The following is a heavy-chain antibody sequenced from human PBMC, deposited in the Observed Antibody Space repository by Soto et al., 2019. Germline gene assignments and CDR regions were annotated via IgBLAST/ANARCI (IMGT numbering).Heavy chain of an antibody. D-gene: IGHD2-21*02. J-gene: IGHJ6*02. CDR2: ITRNSDI. CDR1: GFTFSSYS. CDR3: AREETAWPLAYGLDV. Sequence: GGSLRLSCAASGFTFSSYSMHWVRQAPGKGLEWVSAITRNSDIYYADSAKGRFTISRDNAQNSVSLQMDSLRAEDTAVYYCAREETAWPLAYGLDVWGQGTTVTVSS. V-gene: IGHV3-21*01.